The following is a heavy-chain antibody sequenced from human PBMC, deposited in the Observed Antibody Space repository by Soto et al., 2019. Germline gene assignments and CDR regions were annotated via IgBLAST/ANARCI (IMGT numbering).Heavy chain of an antibody. V-gene: IGHV4-39*01. J-gene: IGHJ4*02. CDR2: IYYSGST. Sequence: SSETLSLTCTVSGGSISSSSYYWGWIRQPPGKGLEWIGSIYYSGSTYYNPSLKSRVTISVDTSKNQFSLKLSSVTAADTAVYYCARLGSGYSGFFDYWGQGTLVTVSS. CDR1: GGSISSSSYY. CDR3: ARLGSGYSGFFDY. D-gene: IGHD3-22*01.